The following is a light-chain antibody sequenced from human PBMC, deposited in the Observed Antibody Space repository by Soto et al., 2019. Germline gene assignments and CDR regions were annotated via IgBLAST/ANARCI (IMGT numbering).Light chain of an antibody. J-gene: IGLJ1*01. CDR3: CSYAGSSAFPFV. Sequence: QSALTQPASVSGSPEQSITISCTGTSSDVGSYDLVSWYQQYPGKAPKLMIYEVSERPSGVSNRFSGSKSGNTASLTISGLLAEDEADYYCCSYAGSSAFPFVFGTGTKVTV. V-gene: IGLV2-23*02. CDR2: EVS. CDR1: SSDVGSYDL.